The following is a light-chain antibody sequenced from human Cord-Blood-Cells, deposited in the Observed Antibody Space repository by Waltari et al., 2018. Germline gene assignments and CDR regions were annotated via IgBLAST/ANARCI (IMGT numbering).Light chain of an antibody. CDR2: GAS. CDR3: QQYGSSRIT. CDR1: QSVSSSN. J-gene: IGKJ5*01. V-gene: IGKV3-20*01. Sequence: IVLTQSPGTLSLSPGERATLSCRASQSVSSSNLAWYQQKPCQAPRPLIYGASSRATGIPDRFSGRGSGTDFTLTISRLEPEDFAVYYCQQYGSSRITFGQGTRLEIK.